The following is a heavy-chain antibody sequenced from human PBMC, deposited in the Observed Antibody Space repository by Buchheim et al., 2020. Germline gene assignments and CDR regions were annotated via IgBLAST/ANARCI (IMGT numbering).Heavy chain of an antibody. CDR3: ARPSYYDSSGPYYY. J-gene: IGHJ4*02. V-gene: IGHV4-34*01. CDR1: GGSFSGYY. D-gene: IGHD3-22*01. CDR2: INHSGST. Sequence: QVQLQQWGAGLLKPSETLSLTCAVYGGSFSGYYRSWIRQPPGKGLEWIGEINHSGSTNYNPSLKSRVTISVDTSKNQFSLKLSSVTAADTAVYYCARPSYYDSSGPYYYWGQGTL.